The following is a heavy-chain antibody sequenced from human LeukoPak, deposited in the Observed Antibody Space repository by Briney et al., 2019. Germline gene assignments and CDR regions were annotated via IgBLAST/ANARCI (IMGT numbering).Heavy chain of an antibody. CDR2: IYYSGNSGST. CDR1: GGSISGYY. V-gene: IGHV4-59*01. J-gene: IGHJ6*02. CDR3: AREDYGMDV. Sequence: SETLSLTCTVSGGSISGYYWSWIRQPPGKGLEWIGYIYYSGNSGSTNYNPSLKSRVTISVDTSKNQFSLKLSSVTAADTAVYYCAREDYGMDVWGQGTTVTVSS.